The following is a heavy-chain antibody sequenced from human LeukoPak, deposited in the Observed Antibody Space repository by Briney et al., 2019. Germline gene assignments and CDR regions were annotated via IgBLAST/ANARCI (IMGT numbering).Heavy chain of an antibody. CDR1: TYRKCV. Sequence: TYRKCVKHGVRQAPGKGLVWVSLINSDGSSRNYADSVKGRFTISRDNAKNTLYLQMNSLRVEDTAVYYCAREDYSGYDFYDYWGQGSLVTVSS. V-gene: IGHV3-74*01. J-gene: IGHJ4*02. D-gene: IGHD5-12*01. CDR2: INSDGSSR. CDR3: AREDYSGYDFYDY.